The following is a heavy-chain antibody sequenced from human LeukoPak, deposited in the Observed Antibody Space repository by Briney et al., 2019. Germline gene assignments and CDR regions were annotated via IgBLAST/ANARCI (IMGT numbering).Heavy chain of an antibody. CDR3: ARADSSGYYYSGAFVI. CDR2: ISSSSSTI. CDR1: GFTFSSYS. J-gene: IGHJ3*02. Sequence: GGSLRLSCAASGFTFSSYSMNWVRQAPGKGLEWVSYISSSSSTIYYADSVKGRFTISRDNAKNSLYLQMNSLRDEDTAVYYCARADSSGYYYSGAFVIWGQGTMVTVSS. V-gene: IGHV3-48*02. D-gene: IGHD3-22*01.